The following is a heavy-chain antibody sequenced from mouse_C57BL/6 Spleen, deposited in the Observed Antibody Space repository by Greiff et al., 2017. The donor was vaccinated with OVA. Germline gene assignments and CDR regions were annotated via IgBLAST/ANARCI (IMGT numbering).Heavy chain of an antibody. Sequence: QVQLQQSGAELVRPGASVTLSCKASGYTFTDYEMHWVKQTPVHGLEWIGAIDPETGGTAYNQKFKGKAILTADKSSSTAYMELRSLTSEDSAVYYCTRGGFYYGNYWGQGTTLTVSS. D-gene: IGHD2-1*01. V-gene: IGHV1-15*01. J-gene: IGHJ2*01. CDR1: GYTFTDYE. CDR3: TRGGFYYGNY. CDR2: IDPETGGT.